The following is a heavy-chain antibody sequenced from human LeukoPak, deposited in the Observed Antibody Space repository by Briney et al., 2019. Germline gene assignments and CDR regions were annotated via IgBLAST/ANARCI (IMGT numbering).Heavy chain of an antibody. CDR2: ISGSGGST. Sequence: PGGSLRLSCAASGFTFSSYAMSWVRQAPGKGLEWVSAISGSGGSTYYADSVKGRFTISRDNSKNTLYLQMNSLRAEDTAVYYCAKQHYDYVWGSYGWFDPWGQGTLVTVSS. J-gene: IGHJ5*02. V-gene: IGHV3-23*01. CDR1: GFTFSSYA. CDR3: AKQHYDYVWGSYGWFDP. D-gene: IGHD3-16*01.